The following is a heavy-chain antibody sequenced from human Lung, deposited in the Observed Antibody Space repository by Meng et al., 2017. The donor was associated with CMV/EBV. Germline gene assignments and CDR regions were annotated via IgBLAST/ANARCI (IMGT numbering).Heavy chain of an antibody. CDR1: GFSFTEYG. D-gene: IGHD4-23*01. CDR3: AKDDPVVAI. Sequence: GGSLRLSCAASGFSFTEYGMHWVRQTPDKGLEWVAIIWMAESDKFYGASVKGRFTISRDMSRKTLFLQMNSLRTDDTGVYYCAKDDPVVAIWGQGTMVTVSS. V-gene: IGHV3-30*02. CDR2: IWMAESDK. J-gene: IGHJ4*02.